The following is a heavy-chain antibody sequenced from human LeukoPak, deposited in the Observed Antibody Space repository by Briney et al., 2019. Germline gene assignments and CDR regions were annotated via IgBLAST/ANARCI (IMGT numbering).Heavy chain of an antibody. J-gene: IGHJ4*02. CDR1: GGTFSSYA. CDR2: IIPIFGTA. D-gene: IGHD3-3*01. Sequence: GASVKVSCKASGGTFSSYAISWVRQAPGQGLEWMGGIIPIFGTANYAQKFQGRVTMTRDTSTSTVYMELSSLRSEDTAVYYCASGEAYYDFWSGYKAFDYWGQGTLVTVSS. CDR3: ASGEAYYDFWSGYKAFDY. V-gene: IGHV1-69*05.